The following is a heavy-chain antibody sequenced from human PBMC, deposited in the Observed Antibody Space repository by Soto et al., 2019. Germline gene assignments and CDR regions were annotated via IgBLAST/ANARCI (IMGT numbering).Heavy chain of an antibody. CDR2: ISYGGSNE. D-gene: IGHD6-19*01. CDR3: AKDRSSDWSLDS. V-gene: IGHV3-30*18. CDR1: GFTFSNFG. Sequence: GGSLRLSCAASGFTFSNFGIHWVRQAPGKGLEWVALISYGGSNEFYAESVKGRFTISRDNSKNTVFLQMNSLRTEDTAVYYCAKDRSSDWSLDSWGQGALVTVSS. J-gene: IGHJ4*01.